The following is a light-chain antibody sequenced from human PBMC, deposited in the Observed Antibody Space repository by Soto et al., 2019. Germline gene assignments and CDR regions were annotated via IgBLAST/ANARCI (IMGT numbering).Light chain of an antibody. CDR3: QQRNSWPPIT. CDR2: DAS. CDR1: QSVSTY. V-gene: IGKV3-11*01. Sequence: EIVLTQSPATLSLSPGERATLSCRASQSVSTYLAWYQQKPGQAPRLLISDASNRATGIPVRFSGSGSGTDFTLTISSLEPEDFALYYCQQRNSWPPITFGQGTRLEIK. J-gene: IGKJ5*01.